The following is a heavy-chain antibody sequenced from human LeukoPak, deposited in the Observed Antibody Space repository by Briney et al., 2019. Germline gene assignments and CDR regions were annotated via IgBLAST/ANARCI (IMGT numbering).Heavy chain of an antibody. CDR1: GYTFTSYD. Sequence: GASVKVSCKASGYTFTSYDINWVRQATGQGLELMGWMNPNSGNTGYAQKFQGRVTITRNTSISTAYMELSSLRSEDTAVYYCARAPLLRFLEWLPPDYWGQGTLVTVSS. J-gene: IGHJ4*02. CDR2: MNPNSGNT. D-gene: IGHD3-3*01. CDR3: ARAPLLRFLEWLPPDY. V-gene: IGHV1-8*03.